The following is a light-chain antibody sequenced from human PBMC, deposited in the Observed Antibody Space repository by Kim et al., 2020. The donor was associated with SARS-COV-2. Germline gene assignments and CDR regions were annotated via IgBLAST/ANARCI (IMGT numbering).Light chain of an antibody. Sequence: ASVGDRVTITCRASQDISNYLAWFQLKPGKAPKLLIYAASALQRGVPSRFSGSGSGTDFTLTVSSLQPEDVATYYCQKCDSAPWTFGQGTKVDIK. CDR3: QKCDSAPWT. CDR1: QDISNY. V-gene: IGKV1-27*01. J-gene: IGKJ1*01. CDR2: AAS.